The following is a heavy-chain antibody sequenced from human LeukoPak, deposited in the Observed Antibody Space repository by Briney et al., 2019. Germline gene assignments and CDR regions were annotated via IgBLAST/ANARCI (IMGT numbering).Heavy chain of an antibody. J-gene: IGHJ4*02. CDR1: EFTFSSYN. D-gene: IGHD6-25*01. V-gene: IGHV3-21*01. Sequence: GGSLRLSCAASEFTFSSYNINWVRQAPGKGLEWVSSISSSSSYIYYADSVKGRFTISRDNAKNSLYLQMNSLRAEDTAVYYCARGHSSGYDYYFDYWGQGTLVTVSS. CDR3: ARGHSSGYDYYFDY. CDR2: ISSSSSYI.